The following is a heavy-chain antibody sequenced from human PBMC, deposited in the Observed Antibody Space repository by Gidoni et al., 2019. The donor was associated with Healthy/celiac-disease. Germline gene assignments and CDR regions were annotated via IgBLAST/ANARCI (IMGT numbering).Heavy chain of an antibody. CDR3: ARGIVVVPAAIGYFDY. CDR2: IYYSGST. Sequence: QVQLQESGPGLVKPSQTLSLTCTVPGGSISSGGYYWSWIRQHPGKGLEWIGYIYYSGSTYYNPSLKSRVTISVDTSKNQFSLKLSSVTAADTAVYYCARGIVVVPAAIGYFDYWGQGTLVTVSS. J-gene: IGHJ4*02. D-gene: IGHD2-2*01. CDR1: GGSISSGGYY. V-gene: IGHV4-31*03.